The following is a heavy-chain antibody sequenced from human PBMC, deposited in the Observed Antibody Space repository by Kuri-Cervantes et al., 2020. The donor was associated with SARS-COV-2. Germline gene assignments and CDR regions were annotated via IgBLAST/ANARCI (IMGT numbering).Heavy chain of an antibody. Sequence: SETLSLTCAVYVGSFNNYYWSWIRQPPGKGLEWIGEINHDGSTNYNPSLKSRLTISVDTSKNQFSLKLSSVTAADTAVYYCARHSTYARVTYYDFWSGERSNWFDPWGQGTLVTVSS. D-gene: IGHD3-3*01. CDR2: INHDGST. V-gene: IGHV4-34*01. J-gene: IGHJ5*02. CDR1: VGSFNNYY. CDR3: ARHSTYARVTYYDFWSGERSNWFDP.